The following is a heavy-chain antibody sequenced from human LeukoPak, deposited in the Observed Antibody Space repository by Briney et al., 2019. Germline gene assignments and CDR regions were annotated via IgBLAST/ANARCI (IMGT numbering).Heavy chain of an antibody. D-gene: IGHD5-18*01. CDR1: GYTFTSYA. J-gene: IGHJ3*02. CDR2: INAGNGNA. CDR3: ARGPLRGYSYGWTARNAFDI. Sequence: ASVKVSCKASGYTFTSYAMHWVRQAPGQRLEWMGWINAGNGNAKYSQKFQGRVTITRDTSASTAYMELSSLRSEDTAVYYCARGPLRGYSYGWTARNAFDIWGQGTMVTVSS. V-gene: IGHV1-3*01.